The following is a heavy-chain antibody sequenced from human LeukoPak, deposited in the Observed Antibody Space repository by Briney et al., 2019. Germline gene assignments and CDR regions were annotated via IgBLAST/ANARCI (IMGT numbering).Heavy chain of an antibody. CDR2: ISVSGGST. V-gene: IGHV3-23*01. Sequence: GGSLRLSCAASGFTFSDSAMSWVRQAPGKGLQWVSAISVSGGSTYYADSVKGRFTISRANSKNTLYLQMNSLRAEDPAVYYCAKGRPDIWYWGQGTVVGVSS. D-gene: IGHD3-9*01. CDR1: GFTFSDSA. CDR3: AKGRPDIWY. J-gene: IGHJ4*02.